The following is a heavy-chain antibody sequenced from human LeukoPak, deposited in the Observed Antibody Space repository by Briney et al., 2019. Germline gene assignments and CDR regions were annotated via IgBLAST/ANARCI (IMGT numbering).Heavy chain of an antibody. D-gene: IGHD1-14*01. Sequence: PGGSLRLSCAASGFTFSSYAMHWVRQAPGKGLEYVSAISSNGGSTYYANSVKGRFTISRDNSKNTLYLQMGSRRDEDMAVYYCARGCFPEGYWGQGTLVTVSS. CDR2: ISSNGGST. J-gene: IGHJ4*02. V-gene: IGHV3-64*01. CDR3: ARGCFPEGY. CDR1: GFTFSSYA.